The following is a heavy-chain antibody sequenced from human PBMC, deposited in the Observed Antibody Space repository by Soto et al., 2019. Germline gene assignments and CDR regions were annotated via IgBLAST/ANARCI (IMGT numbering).Heavy chain of an antibody. D-gene: IGHD4-17*01. V-gene: IGHV5-51*01. J-gene: IGHJ6*02. CDR1: GDSFNSNW. CDR2: IYPIDSDT. Sequence: GESLKISCKVSGDSFNSNWIAWVRQRPGRGLEWMGIIYPIDSDTRYSPSFQGQVTISVDRSVNSAFLQWRSLKASDTATYYCARRSAVTTFYFYGMDVWGQGTTVTSP. CDR3: ARRSAVTTFYFYGMDV.